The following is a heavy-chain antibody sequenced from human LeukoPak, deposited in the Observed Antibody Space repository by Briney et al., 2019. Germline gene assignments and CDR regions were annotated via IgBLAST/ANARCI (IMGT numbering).Heavy chain of an antibody. CDR3: ARDRLRTTTMVREPGGY. CDR2: INAGNGNT. D-gene: IGHD3-10*01. CDR1: GYTFTSYA. Sequence: GASVKVSCKASGYTFTSYAMHWVRQAPGQRLEWMGWINAGNGNTKYSQKFQGRVTITRDTSASTAYMELSSLRSEDTAVYYCARDRLRTTTMVREPGGYWGQGTLVTVSS. V-gene: IGHV1-3*01. J-gene: IGHJ4*02.